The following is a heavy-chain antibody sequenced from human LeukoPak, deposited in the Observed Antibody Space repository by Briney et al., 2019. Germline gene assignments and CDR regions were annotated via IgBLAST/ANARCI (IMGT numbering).Heavy chain of an antibody. V-gene: IGHV1-46*01. J-gene: IGHJ4*02. CDR2: INPSGGGT. CDR1: GYTFTNYY. D-gene: IGHD6-19*01. CDR3: ARDRNGWYGLFDY. Sequence: EASVKVSCKASGYTFTNYYMHWVRQAPGQGLEWMGIINPSGGGTTYAQKFQGRVTMTRDTSTSTVYMELSSLRSEDTAVYYCARDRNGWYGLFDYWGQGTLVTVSS.